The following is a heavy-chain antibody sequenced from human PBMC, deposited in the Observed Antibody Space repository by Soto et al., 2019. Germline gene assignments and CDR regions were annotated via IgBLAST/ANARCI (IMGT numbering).Heavy chain of an antibody. D-gene: IGHD2-2*03. CDR2: IYYSGST. CDR1: GGSISSGGYY. CDR3: ARDWAPGYCSSTSCYGKKYYYYYGMDV. J-gene: IGHJ6*02. V-gene: IGHV4-31*03. Sequence: SETLSLTCTVSGGSISSGGYYWSWIRQHPGKGLEWIGYIYYSGSTYYNPSLKSRVTISVDTSKNQFSLKLSSVTAADTAVYYCARDWAPGYCSSTSCYGKKYYYYYGMDVWGQGTTVTV.